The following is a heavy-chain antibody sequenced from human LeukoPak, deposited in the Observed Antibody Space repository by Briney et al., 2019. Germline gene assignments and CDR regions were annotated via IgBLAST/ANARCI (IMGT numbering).Heavy chain of an antibody. D-gene: IGHD1-26*01. CDR2: IYYTGNT. CDR3: AIQGATAIDY. J-gene: IGHJ4*02. Sequence: PSETLSLTCTVSGASISSSSFYWGWLRQPPGKGLEWIANIYYTGNTYYNPSLKSRVTLSMDTSKNQFSLNLTSVTAADTAVYYWAIQGATAIDYWGQGTLVTVSS. CDR1: GASISSSSFY. V-gene: IGHV4-39*07.